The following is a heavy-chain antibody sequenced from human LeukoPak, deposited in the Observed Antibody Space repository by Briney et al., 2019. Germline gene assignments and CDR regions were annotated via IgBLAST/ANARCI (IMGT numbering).Heavy chain of an antibody. CDR3: ARFGWDFDWLFYDFDY. Sequence: GGSLRLSCAASGFTFSRYWMSWVRQAPGKGLEWVADIKQDGGEKYYVDSVKGRFTISRDNAKNSLYLQMNSLRAEDTAVYYCARFGWDFDWLFYDFDYWGQGTLVTVSS. CDR2: IKQDGGEK. CDR1: GFTFSRYW. D-gene: IGHD3-9*01. V-gene: IGHV3-7*01. J-gene: IGHJ4*02.